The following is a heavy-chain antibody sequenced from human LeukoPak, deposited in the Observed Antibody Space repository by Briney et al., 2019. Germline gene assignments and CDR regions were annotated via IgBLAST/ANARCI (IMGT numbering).Heavy chain of an antibody. CDR3: AIPNYYDSSGYYHDAFDI. J-gene: IGHJ3*02. Sequence: ASVKVSCKASGYTFIGYYMHWVRQAPGQGLEWMGWINPNSGGTNYAQKFQGRVTMTRDTSISTAYMELSRLRSDDTAVYYCAIPNYYDSSGYYHDAFDIWGQGTMVTVSS. D-gene: IGHD3-22*01. CDR1: GYTFIGYY. V-gene: IGHV1-2*02. CDR2: INPNSGGT.